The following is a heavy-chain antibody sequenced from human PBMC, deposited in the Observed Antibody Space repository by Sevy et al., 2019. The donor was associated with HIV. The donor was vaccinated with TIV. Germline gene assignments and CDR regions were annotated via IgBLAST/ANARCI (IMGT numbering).Heavy chain of an antibody. CDR2: ITSSSSYI. CDR3: ARGSGSGSWLIDY. D-gene: IGHD6-13*01. V-gene: IGHV3-48*02. Sequence: GGSLRLSCAASGFTFSSYSMNWVRQAPGKGLEWLSCITSSSSYIDYADSVRGRFTISRDNTRNSLYVQMNSLRDEDTAGYYCARGSGSGSWLIDYWGQGTLVTVSS. CDR1: GFTFSSYS. J-gene: IGHJ4*02.